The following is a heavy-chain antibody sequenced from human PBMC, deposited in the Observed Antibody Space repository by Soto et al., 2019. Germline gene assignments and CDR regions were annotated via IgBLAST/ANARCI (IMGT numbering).Heavy chain of an antibody. CDR3: ARDYYDSSGQSYNWFDP. Sequence: QVQLVQSGAEVKKPGSSVKVSCKASGGTFSSYTISWVRQAPGQGLEWMGRIIPILGIANYAQKFQGRVTITADKSTSTAYMELSSLRSEDTSVYYCARDYYDSSGQSYNWFDPWGQGTLVTVSS. CDR1: GGTFSSYT. CDR2: IIPILGIA. V-gene: IGHV1-69*02. J-gene: IGHJ5*02. D-gene: IGHD3-22*01.